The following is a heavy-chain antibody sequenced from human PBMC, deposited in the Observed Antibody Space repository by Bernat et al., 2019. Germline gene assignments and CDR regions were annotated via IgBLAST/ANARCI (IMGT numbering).Heavy chain of an antibody. D-gene: IGHD1-26*01. V-gene: IGHV3-30*18. CDR2: ISYDGSNK. J-gene: IGHJ4*02. CDR3: AKDLRGSYPLDY. Sequence: QVQLVESGGGVVQPGRSLRLSCAASGFTFSSYGMHWVRQAPGKGLVLVAVISYDGSNKYYADSVKGRFTISRDNSKNTLYLQMNSLRAEDTAVYYCAKDLRGSYPLDYWGQGTLVTVSS. CDR1: GFTFSSYG.